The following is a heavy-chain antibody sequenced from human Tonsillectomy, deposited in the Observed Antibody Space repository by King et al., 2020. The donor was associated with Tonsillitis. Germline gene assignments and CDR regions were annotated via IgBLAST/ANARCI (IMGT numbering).Heavy chain of an antibody. D-gene: IGHD5-12*01. Sequence: VQLVESGGGVVQPGGSLRLSCVASGFTFSSYGMYWVRQAPGKGLEWVAFIRFDGSNKYYVDSVKGRFTISRDDSNNTLYLQMSSLRAEDTAVYYCAKDVGFLLDVWGQGTTVTVSS. CDR3: AKDVGFLLDV. J-gene: IGHJ6*02. CDR2: IRFDGSNK. V-gene: IGHV3-30*02. CDR1: GFTFSSYG.